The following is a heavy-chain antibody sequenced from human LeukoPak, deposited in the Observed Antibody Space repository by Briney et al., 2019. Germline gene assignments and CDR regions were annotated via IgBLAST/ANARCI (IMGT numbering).Heavy chain of an antibody. V-gene: IGHV4-30-4*08. Sequence: PSQTLSLTCTVSGGSISSGDYYWRWIRQPPGKGLEWIGYTYNSGSTYRNSSLKSRVSISVDTSKNQFSLKVSSVTAADTAVYYCASLTRNYDILTGYGPYYFDYWGQGALVTVSS. CDR2: TYNSGST. CDR1: GGSISSGDYY. J-gene: IGHJ4*02. CDR3: ASLTRNYDILTGYGPYYFDY. D-gene: IGHD3-9*01.